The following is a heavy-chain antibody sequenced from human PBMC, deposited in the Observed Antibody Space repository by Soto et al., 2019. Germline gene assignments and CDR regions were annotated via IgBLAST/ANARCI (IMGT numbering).Heavy chain of an antibody. CDR3: ARGGGTTYYDFWSGQRLAAFDI. V-gene: IGHV3-48*01. CDR1: GFTFSSYS. J-gene: IGHJ3*02. CDR2: ISSSSSTI. Sequence: EVQLVESGGGLVQPGGSLRLSCAASGFTFSSYSMNWVRQAPGKGLEWVSYISSSSSTIYYADSVKGRFTISRDNAKNSLYLQMNSLRAEDTAVYYCARGGGTTYYDFWSGQRLAAFDIWGQGTMVTVSS. D-gene: IGHD3-3*01.